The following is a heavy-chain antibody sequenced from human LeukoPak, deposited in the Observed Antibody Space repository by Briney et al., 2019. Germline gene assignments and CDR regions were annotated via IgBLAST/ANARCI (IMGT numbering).Heavy chain of an antibody. Sequence: SVTVSCKASGGTFSSYAISWVRQAPGQGLEWMGGIIPIFGTANYAQKFQGRVTITADESTSTAYVELSSLRSEDTAVYYCWQYQLLHHAGLDYYGMDVWGQGTTVTVSS. CDR1: GGTFSSYA. CDR3: WQYQLLHHAGLDYYGMDV. CDR2: IIPIFGTA. J-gene: IGHJ6*02. D-gene: IGHD2-2*02. V-gene: IGHV1-69*13.